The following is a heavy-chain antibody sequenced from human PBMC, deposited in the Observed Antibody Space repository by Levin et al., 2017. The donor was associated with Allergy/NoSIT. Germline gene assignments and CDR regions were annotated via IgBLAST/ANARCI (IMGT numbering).Heavy chain of an antibody. Sequence: GESLKISCAASGFTFSRYWMHWVRQAPGKGLVWVSRIKSDGSYTSYADSVKGRFTISRDNAKNTLYLQMNSLRAEDTAVYYCARDLGAANYYYYYMDVWGKGTTVTVSS. J-gene: IGHJ6*03. D-gene: IGHD6-13*01. CDR3: ARDLGAANYYYYYMDV. V-gene: IGHV3-74*01. CDR2: IKSDGSYT. CDR1: GFTFSRYW.